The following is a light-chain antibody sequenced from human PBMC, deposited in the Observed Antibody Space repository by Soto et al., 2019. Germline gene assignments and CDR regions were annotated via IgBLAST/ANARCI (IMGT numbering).Light chain of an antibody. CDR1: QSVGSN. CDR3: QQYNNWPLT. CDR2: GAS. V-gene: IGKV3-15*01. Sequence: EIVMTQSPATLSVSPGERATLSCRASQSVGSNLAWYQQKPGQAPRLLIYGASTRATGIPARFSGSGSGTEFTLTNSSLQSEDFAVYYCQQYNNWPLTFGGGTKVEIK. J-gene: IGKJ4*01.